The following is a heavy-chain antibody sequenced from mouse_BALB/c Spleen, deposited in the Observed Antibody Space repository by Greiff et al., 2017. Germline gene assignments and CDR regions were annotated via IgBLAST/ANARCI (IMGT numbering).Heavy chain of an antibody. Sequence: EVQLQESGTVLARPGASVKMSCKASGYSFTSYWMHWVKQRPGQGLEWIGAIYPGNSDTSYNQKFKGKAKLTAVTSASTAYMELSSLTNEDSAVYYCSQGVTGKFAYWGQGTLVTVSA. CDR2: IYPGNSDT. J-gene: IGHJ3*01. D-gene: IGHD4-1*01. CDR1: GYSFTSYW. CDR3: SQGVTGKFAY. V-gene: IGHV1-5*01.